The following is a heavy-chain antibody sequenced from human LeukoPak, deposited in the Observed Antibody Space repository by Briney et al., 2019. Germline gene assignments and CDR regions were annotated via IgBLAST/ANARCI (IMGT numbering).Heavy chain of an antibody. CDR3: TTLVKGEDYFDY. CDR2: IKSKIDGGTT. V-gene: IGHV3-15*01. CDR1: GFTFSNAW. D-gene: IGHD3-10*01. Sequence: GGSLRLSCAASGFTFSNAWMSWVRQAPGKGLEWVGRIKSKIDGGTTDYAAPVNGRFTISRDDSKNTLFLQMNSLKTEDTAVYYCTTLVKGEDYFDYWGQGTLVTVSS. J-gene: IGHJ4*02.